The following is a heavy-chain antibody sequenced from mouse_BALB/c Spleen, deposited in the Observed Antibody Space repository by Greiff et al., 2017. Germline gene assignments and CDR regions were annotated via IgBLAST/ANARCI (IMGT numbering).Heavy chain of an antibody. CDR1: GFSLTSYG. Sequence: VMLVESGPGLVQPSQSLSITCTVSGFSLTSYGVHWVRQSPGKGLEWLGVIWSGGSTDYNAAFISRLSISKDNSKSQVFFKMNSLQANDTAIYYCARSSYYGNYYAMDYCGQGTSVTVSS. CDR2: IWSGGST. CDR3: ARSSYYGNYYAMDY. J-gene: IGHJ4*01. V-gene: IGHV2-2*02. D-gene: IGHD2-10*01.